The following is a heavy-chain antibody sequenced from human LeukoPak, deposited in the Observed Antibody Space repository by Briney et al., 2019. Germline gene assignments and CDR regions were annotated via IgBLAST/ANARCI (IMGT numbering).Heavy chain of an antibody. V-gene: IGHV4-4*07. D-gene: IGHD1-26*01. J-gene: IGHJ3*02. CDR1: GGSISSYY. CDR3: ARNSGWELRHAFDI. Sequence: SETLSLTCTVSGGSISSYYWSWIRQPVGKGLEWIGRIYTSGSTNYNPSLKSRVTMSVGTSKNQFSLKLSSVTALDTAVCYCARNSGWELRHAFDIWGQGTMVTVSS. CDR2: IYTSGST.